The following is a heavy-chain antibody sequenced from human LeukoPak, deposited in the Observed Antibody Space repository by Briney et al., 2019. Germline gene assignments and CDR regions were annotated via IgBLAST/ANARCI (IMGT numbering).Heavy chain of an antibody. D-gene: IGHD3-9*01. V-gene: IGHV3-21*01. Sequence: PAGSLRLSCAASGFTFSSYSMIWVRQAPGKGLEWVSSISSSSSYIYYADSVKGRFTISRDNAKNSLYLQMNSLRAEDTAVYYCASDILTGYHPHDYWGQGTLVTVSS. J-gene: IGHJ4*02. CDR2: ISSSSSYI. CDR3: ASDILTGYHPHDY. CDR1: GFTFSSYS.